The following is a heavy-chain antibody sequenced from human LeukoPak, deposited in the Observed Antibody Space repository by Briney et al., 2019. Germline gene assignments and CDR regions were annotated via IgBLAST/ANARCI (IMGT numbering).Heavy chain of an antibody. D-gene: IGHD3-16*01. J-gene: IGHJ4*02. V-gene: IGHV3-30*18. CDR3: AKDLGNGGNFDY. CDR1: GFTFSSYG. Sequence: GGSLRLSCAASGFTFSSYGMHWVRQAPGKGLEWVAVISYDGSNKYYADSVKGRFTISRDNPKNTLYLQMNSLRAEDTAVYYCAKDLGNGGNFDYWGQGTLVTVSS. CDR2: ISYDGSNK.